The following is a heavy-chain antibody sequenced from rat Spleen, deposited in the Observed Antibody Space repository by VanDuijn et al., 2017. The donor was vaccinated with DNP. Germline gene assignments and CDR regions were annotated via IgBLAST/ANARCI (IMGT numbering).Heavy chain of an antibody. D-gene: IGHD1-2*01. V-gene: IGHV5-25*01. Sequence: EVLLVESDGGLVQPGRSLKLSCAVSGFTFSDYYMAWVRQAPAKGLEWVASISTGGGNTYYRDSVKGRFTISRDNAKSTLYLQMDSLRSEDTATYYCASHITIAAISGLYYWGQGVMVTVSS. CDR1: GFTFSDYY. CDR2: ISTGGGNT. CDR3: ASHITIAAISGLYY. J-gene: IGHJ2*01.